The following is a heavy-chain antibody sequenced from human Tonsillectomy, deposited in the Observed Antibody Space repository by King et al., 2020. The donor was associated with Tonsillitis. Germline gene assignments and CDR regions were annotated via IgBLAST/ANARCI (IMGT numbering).Heavy chain of an antibody. J-gene: IGHJ4*02. CDR2: IWYDGSNK. D-gene: IGHD3-10*01. Sequence: VQLVESGGGVVQPGRSLRLSCAASGFPFSSYGMHWVRQAPGKGPEWVAVIWYDGSNKYYADSVKGRFTISRDNSKNTLYLQMNSLRAEDTAVYYCARDPDYYGSGSYYDHWGQGTLVTVSS. V-gene: IGHV3-33*08. CDR3: ARDPDYYGSGSYYDH. CDR1: GFPFSSYG.